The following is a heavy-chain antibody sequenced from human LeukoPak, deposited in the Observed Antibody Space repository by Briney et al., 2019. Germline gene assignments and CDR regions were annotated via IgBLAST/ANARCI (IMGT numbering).Heavy chain of an antibody. CDR3: VKHVAAAGTGGNFDY. V-gene: IGHV3-9*01. Sequence: GGSLRLTCAATGFTFDDYAMHWVRQAPGKGLEWVSGISWNSGSIGYADSVKGRFTISRDNAKNYLYLQMNRLRAEDTALYYCVKHVAAAGTGGNFDYWGQGTLVTVSS. CDR2: ISWNSGSI. CDR1: GFTFDDYA. D-gene: IGHD6-13*01. J-gene: IGHJ4*02.